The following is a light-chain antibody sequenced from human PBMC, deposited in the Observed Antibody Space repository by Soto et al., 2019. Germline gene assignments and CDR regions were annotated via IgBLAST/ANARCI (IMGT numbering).Light chain of an antibody. CDR1: QSISIN. V-gene: IGKV3-15*01. CDR2: GAS. CDR3: QQYNNSPQT. Sequence: EIVMTQSPATLSVSPGERATLSCRASQSISINLAWYQQKPGQAPRLLIYGASTRATGIPARFSGSGSGTEFTLTISSLQSEDLAVYHCQQYNNSPQTFGKGNKVEIK. J-gene: IGKJ1*01.